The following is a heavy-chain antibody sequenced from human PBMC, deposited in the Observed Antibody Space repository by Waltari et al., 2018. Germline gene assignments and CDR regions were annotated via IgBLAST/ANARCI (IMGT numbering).Heavy chain of an antibody. V-gene: IGHV3-7*03. CDR1: GVRFNGYW. J-gene: IGHJ4*02. D-gene: IGHD3-16*01. CDR3: AKGFGWGFDF. Sequence: VVESGGGLVQPGGSMRLSCAASGVRFNGYWMTWVRQLPGEGLEWLASINKDGSKNDYVDSVKGRFTISRDNSNSSLDLQMNSLRAEDTAVYYCAKGFGWGFDFWGQGTLVTVSS. CDR2: INKDGSKN.